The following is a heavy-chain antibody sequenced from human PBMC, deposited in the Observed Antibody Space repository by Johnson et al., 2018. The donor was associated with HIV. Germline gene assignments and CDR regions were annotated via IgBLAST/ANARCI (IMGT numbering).Heavy chain of an antibody. CDR1: GFTVSSNY. CDR3: VRRMVVGYVAFDI. CDR2: IYSGGST. Sequence: VQLVESGGGLVQPGGSLRLSCAASGFTVSSNYMSWVRQAPGKGLEWVSVIYSGGSTYYADSVKGRFTISRDNSKNTLYLQMNSLRADDTAVYFCVRRMVVGYVAFDIWGQGTMVTVSS. V-gene: IGHV3-66*04. D-gene: IGHD2-21*01. J-gene: IGHJ3*02.